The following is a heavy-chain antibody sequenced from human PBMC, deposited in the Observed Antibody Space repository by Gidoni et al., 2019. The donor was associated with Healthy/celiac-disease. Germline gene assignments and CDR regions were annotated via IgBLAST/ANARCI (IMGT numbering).Heavy chain of an antibody. CDR1: GFTFSSYD. CDR3: AKDWGYHY. J-gene: IGHJ4*02. D-gene: IGHD3-16*01. V-gene: IGHV3-23*01. Sequence: EVPLLESGGGLGQPGGSLRLSCAASGFTFSSYDMSWCRQAPGKGLEWASAISGSGGSTYYADSVKGRFTISRDNSKNTLYLQMNSLRAEDTAVYYCAKDWGYHYWGQGTLVTVSS. CDR2: ISGSGGST.